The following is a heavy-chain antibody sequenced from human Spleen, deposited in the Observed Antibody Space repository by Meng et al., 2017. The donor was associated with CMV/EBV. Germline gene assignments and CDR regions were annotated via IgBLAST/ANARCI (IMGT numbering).Heavy chain of an antibody. CDR2: ISAYNGNT. Sequence: VSCKASGYTFYTYGIIWVRQAPGQGLEWMGWISAYNGNTNYAQKFQGRVTVTIDTSTSTAYMELRSLRSDDTAVYYCARKGYGSDYWGQGTLVTVSS. J-gene: IGHJ4*02. CDR1: GYTFYTYG. V-gene: IGHV1-18*01. CDR3: ARKGYGSDY. D-gene: IGHD5-18*01.